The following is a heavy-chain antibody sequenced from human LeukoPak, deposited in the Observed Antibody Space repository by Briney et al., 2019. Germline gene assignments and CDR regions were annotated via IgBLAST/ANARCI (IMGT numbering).Heavy chain of an antibody. V-gene: IGHV4-39*07. Sequence: SETLSLTCTVSGGSISSSYYYWGWIRQPPGKGLEWIGEINHSGSTNYNPSLKSRVTISVGTSKDQFSLKLSSVTAADTAVYYCARGPPYIVVVTAIGFFDSWGQGTLVTVSS. D-gene: IGHD2-21*02. CDR3: ARGPPYIVVVTAIGFFDS. J-gene: IGHJ4*02. CDR2: INHSGST. CDR1: GGSISSSYYY.